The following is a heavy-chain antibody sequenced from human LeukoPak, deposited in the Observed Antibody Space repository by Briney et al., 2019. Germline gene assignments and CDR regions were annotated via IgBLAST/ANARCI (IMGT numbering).Heavy chain of an antibody. Sequence: PGRSLRLSCAASGFTFSRYAMHWVRQAPGKGLEWVAVISYDGSDKYYTDSVKGRFTISRDNTKDSLYLQMNSLRAEDTAVYYCARDHPIVGDFLWGQGTLVTVSS. D-gene: IGHD1-26*01. J-gene: IGHJ4*02. CDR1: GFTFSRYA. CDR2: ISYDGSDK. V-gene: IGHV3-30-3*01. CDR3: ARDHPIVGDFL.